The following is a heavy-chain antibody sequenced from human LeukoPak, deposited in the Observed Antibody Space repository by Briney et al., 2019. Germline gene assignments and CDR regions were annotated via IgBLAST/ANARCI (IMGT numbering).Heavy chain of an antibody. CDR1: GFTFNSYA. V-gene: IGHV3-30-3*01. D-gene: IGHD4-11*01. J-gene: IGHJ4*02. CDR3: AKDPLTTVTGHGDY. Sequence: AGGSLRLSCAASGFTFNSYAIHWVRQAPGKGLEWVAVISYDGSIKYYADSVKGRFTISRDNSKNTLYLQMNSLRAEDTAVYYCAKDPLTTVTGHGDYWGQGTLVTVSS. CDR2: ISYDGSIK.